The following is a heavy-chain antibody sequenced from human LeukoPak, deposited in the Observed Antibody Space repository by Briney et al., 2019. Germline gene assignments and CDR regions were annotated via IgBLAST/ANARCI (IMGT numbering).Heavy chain of an antibody. Sequence: GGSLRLSCAASGFTFSSYAMSWVRQAPGKGLERVSAISGSGGSTYYADSVKGRFTISRDNSKNTLYLQMNSLRAEDTAVYYCAKGSGYSYGYFDYWGQGTLVTVSS. D-gene: IGHD5-18*01. CDR1: GFTFSSYA. CDR2: ISGSGGST. J-gene: IGHJ4*02. V-gene: IGHV3-23*01. CDR3: AKGSGYSYGYFDY.